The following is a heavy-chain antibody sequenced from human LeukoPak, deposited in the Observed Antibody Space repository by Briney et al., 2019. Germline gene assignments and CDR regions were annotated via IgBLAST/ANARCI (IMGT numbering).Heavy chain of an antibody. V-gene: IGHV4-4*02. D-gene: IGHD6-19*01. CDR3: ARRGVVVAGIERVDAFDI. Sequence: SETLSLTCAVSGGSISSSNWWSWVRQPPGKGLEWIGEIYHSGSTNYNPSLKSRVTISVDKSKNQFSLKLSSVTAADTAVYYCARRGVVVAGIERVDAFDIWGLGTMVTVSS. CDR2: IYHSGST. J-gene: IGHJ3*02. CDR1: GGSISSSNW.